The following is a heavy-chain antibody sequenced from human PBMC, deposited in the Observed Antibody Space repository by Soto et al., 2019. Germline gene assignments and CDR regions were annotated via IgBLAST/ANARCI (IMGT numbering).Heavy chain of an antibody. Sequence: SETLSLTCTVSADSMNNYYWSWIRQPPGKGLEWIGYIHHTGSTNYNPSLKSRVTISVDTSKNQFSLKLTSATAADTAVYYCARGGGQQLAKLNWFDPWGQGTLVTVSS. J-gene: IGHJ5*02. V-gene: IGHV4-59*12. CDR2: IHHTGST. CDR1: ADSMNNYY. CDR3: ARGGGQQLAKLNWFDP. D-gene: IGHD6-13*01.